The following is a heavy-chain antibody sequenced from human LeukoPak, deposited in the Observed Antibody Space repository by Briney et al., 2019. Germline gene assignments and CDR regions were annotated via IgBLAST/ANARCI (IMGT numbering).Heavy chain of an antibody. CDR2: IIPILGTA. V-gene: IGHV1-69*04. Sequence: SVKVSCKASGGTFSSYAIRWVRQAPGQGLEWMGRIIPILGTANYAQKFQGRVTITADKSTSTAYMELSSLRSEDTAVYYCARHNGGYYDSSGYLASWGQGTLVTVSS. CDR3: ARHNGGYYDSSGYLAS. J-gene: IGHJ4*02. CDR1: GGTFSSYA. D-gene: IGHD3-22*01.